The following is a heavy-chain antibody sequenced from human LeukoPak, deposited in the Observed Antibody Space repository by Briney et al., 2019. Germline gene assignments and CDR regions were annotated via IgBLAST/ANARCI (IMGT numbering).Heavy chain of an antibody. V-gene: IGHV5-51*01. Sequence: GESLKISCKGSGYSFTSYWIGWVRQMPGKGLEWMGIIYPGDSDTGYSPSFQGQVTISADKSISTAYLQWSSLKASDTAMYYCARQANEGAFRTRNVYYGMDVWGQGTTVTVSS. CDR2: IYPGDSDT. CDR3: ARQANEGAFRTRNVYYGMDV. CDR1: GYSFTSYW. J-gene: IGHJ6*02. D-gene: IGHD1-1*01.